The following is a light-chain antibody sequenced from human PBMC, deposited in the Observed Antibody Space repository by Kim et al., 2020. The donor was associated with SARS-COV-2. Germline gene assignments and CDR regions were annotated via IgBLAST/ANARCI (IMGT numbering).Light chain of an antibody. CDR3: SSYAGSNNLMV. J-gene: IGLJ2*01. CDR1: SSDVGGYNY. CDR2: EVS. V-gene: IGLV2-8*01. Sequence: QSALTQPPSASGSPGQSVTISCTGTSSDVGGYNYVSWYQQHPGKAPKLIISEVSKRPSGVPDRFSGSKSGNTASLTVSGLQGEDEADYYCSSYAGSNNLMVFGGGTQLTVL.